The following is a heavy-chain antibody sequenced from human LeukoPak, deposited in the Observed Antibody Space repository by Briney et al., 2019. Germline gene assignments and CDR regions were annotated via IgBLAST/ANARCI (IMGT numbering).Heavy chain of an antibody. CDR2: IYTSGST. CDR1: GGSISSYY. Sequence: SETLSLTCTVSGGSISSYYWSWIRQPAGKGLEWIGRIYTSGSTNYNPSLKSRVTMSVDTSKNQFSLKLSSVTAADTAVYYCARVRDSSSWDDAFDIWGQGTMVTVSS. D-gene: IGHD6-13*01. J-gene: IGHJ3*02. V-gene: IGHV4-4*07. CDR3: ARVRDSSSWDDAFDI.